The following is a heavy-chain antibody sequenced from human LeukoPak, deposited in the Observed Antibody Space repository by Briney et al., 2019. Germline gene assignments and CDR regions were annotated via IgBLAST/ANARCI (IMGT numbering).Heavy chain of an antibody. Sequence: GGSLRLSCAASGFTFSRYGMHWVRQAPGKGLEWVAVIWYDGSNKYYADSVKGRFTISRDNSKNTLYLQMNSLRAEDTAVYYCAGQWELRWFDPWGQGTLVTVSS. V-gene: IGHV3-33*01. CDR2: IWYDGSNK. J-gene: IGHJ5*02. D-gene: IGHD1-26*01. CDR1: GFTFSRYG. CDR3: AGQWELRWFDP.